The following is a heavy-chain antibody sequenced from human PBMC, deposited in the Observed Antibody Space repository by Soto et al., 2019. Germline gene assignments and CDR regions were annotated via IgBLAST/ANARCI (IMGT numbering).Heavy chain of an antibody. V-gene: IGHV1-69*06. CDR3: ARVGRDYYIVVVTATLYYYYGMDV. CDR1: GGTFSSYA. Sequence: QVQLVQSGAEMKKPGSSVKVSCKASGGTFSSYAISWVRQAPGQGLEWMGGIIPIFGTANYAQKFQGRVTITADKSTSTAYMELSSLRSEDTAVYYCARVGRDYYIVVVTATLYYYYGMDVWGQETTVTVSS. D-gene: IGHD2-21*02. J-gene: IGHJ6*02. CDR2: IIPIFGTA.